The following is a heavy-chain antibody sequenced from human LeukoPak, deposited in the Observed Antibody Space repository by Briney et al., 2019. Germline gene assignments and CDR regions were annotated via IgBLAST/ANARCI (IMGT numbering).Heavy chain of an antibody. CDR2: IKQDGSEK. V-gene: IGHV3-7*01. Sequence: PGGSLRLSCAASGFTFSSYWMSWVRQAPGKGLEWVVNIKQDGSEKYYVDSVKGRFTISRDNAKNSLYLQMNSLRAEDTAVYYCARDGEPYYDSSGLLYWGQGTLVTVSS. CDR3: ARDGEPYYDSSGLLY. J-gene: IGHJ4*02. CDR1: GFTFSSYW. D-gene: IGHD3-22*01.